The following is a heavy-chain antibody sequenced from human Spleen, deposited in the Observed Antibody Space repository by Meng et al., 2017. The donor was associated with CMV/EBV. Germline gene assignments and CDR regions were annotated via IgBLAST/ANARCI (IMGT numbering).Heavy chain of an antibody. CDR1: GDSVSSNSVA. D-gene: IGHD2-15*01. J-gene: IGHJ4*02. Sequence: SETLSLTCAISGDSVSSNSVAWSWIRQSPSRGFEWLGRAYYRSKWINDYAVSVKSRITINPDTSKNQFSLQLNSVTPEDTAVYYCARATAGRKDYWGQGTLVTVSS. CDR2: AYYRSKWIN. CDR3: ARATAGRKDY. V-gene: IGHV6-1*01.